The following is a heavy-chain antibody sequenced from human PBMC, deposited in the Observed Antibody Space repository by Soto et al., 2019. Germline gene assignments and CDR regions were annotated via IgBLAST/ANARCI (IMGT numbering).Heavy chain of an antibody. CDR2: IHGDGITT. Sequence: GGSLRLSCAASGFIFNNYWMHWVRQAPGKGLVWVARIHGDGITTTYVDSVKGRFTISRDNAKNTVYLQMNSLRAEDTAVYYCGRGSGPRGRPYWGQGILVTVAS. V-gene: IGHV3-74*01. CDR3: GRGSGPRGRPY. CDR1: GFIFNNYW. J-gene: IGHJ4*02. D-gene: IGHD6-25*01.